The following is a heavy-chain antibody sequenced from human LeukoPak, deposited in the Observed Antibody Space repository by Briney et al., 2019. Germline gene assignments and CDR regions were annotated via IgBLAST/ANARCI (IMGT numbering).Heavy chain of an antibody. J-gene: IGHJ4*02. D-gene: IGHD3-10*01. CDR3: ARGGESSGSGNSPFDY. V-gene: IGHV3-23*01. Sequence: GGSLRLSCAASGFTFSSYAMSWVRQAPGKGLEWVSAISGSGGSTYYADSVKGRFTISRDNSKNTLYLQMNSLRAEDTAVYYCARGGESSGSGNSPFDYWGQGTLVTVSS. CDR1: GFTFSSYA. CDR2: ISGSGGST.